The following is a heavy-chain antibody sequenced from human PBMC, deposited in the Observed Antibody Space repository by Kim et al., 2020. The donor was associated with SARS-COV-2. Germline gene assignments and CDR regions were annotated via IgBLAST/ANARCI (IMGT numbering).Heavy chain of an antibody. D-gene: IGHD1-1*01. Sequence: KNHADSVKGRVTISRDNAKNTLYLQMSSLRAEDTAVYYCARAGSNWKVDYWGQGTLVTVSS. J-gene: IGHJ4*02. CDR3: ARAGSNWKVDY. V-gene: IGHV3-74*01. CDR2: K.